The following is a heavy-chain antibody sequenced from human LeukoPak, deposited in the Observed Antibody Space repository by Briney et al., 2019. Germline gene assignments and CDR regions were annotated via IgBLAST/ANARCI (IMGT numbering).Heavy chain of an antibody. Sequence: PSETLSLTCAVYGGSFSGYYWSWIRQPPGKGLEWIGYIYYSGSTNYNPSLKSRVTISVDTSKNQFSLKLSPGTAADTAAYYCARQQAGAKYYFDYWGQGTLVTVSS. CDR3: ARQQAGAKYYFDY. CDR1: GGSFSGYY. CDR2: IYYSGST. D-gene: IGHD1-26*01. J-gene: IGHJ4*02. V-gene: IGHV4-59*08.